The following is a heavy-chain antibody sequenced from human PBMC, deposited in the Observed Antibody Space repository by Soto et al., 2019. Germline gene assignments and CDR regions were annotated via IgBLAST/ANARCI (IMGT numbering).Heavy chain of an antibody. CDR1: GFTFSSYA. V-gene: IGHV3-23*01. CDR2: ISGSGGST. J-gene: IGHJ4*02. Sequence: GGSLRLSCAASGFTFSSYAMSWVRQAPGKGLEWVSAISGSGGSTYYADSVKGRFTISRDNSKNTLYLQMNSLRAEDTAVYYCAKVGPITMIVVVIYYFDYWGQGTLVTVSS. D-gene: IGHD3-22*01. CDR3: AKVGPITMIVVVIYYFDY.